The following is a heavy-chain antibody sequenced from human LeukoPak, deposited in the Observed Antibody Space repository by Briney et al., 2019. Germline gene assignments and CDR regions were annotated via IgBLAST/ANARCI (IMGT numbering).Heavy chain of an antibody. CDR2: VYYGGST. V-gene: IGHV3-66*01. D-gene: IGHD2-21*01. CDR3: ARVAKDCGGDCFVDF. CDR1: GYTVSSNS. Sequence: GGSLRLSCAPSGYTVSSNSVSWIRQIPGKGLEWVSAVYYGGSTFYSDSVKGRFTSSRDISKNTWNLQMNSLRAEDTAVYYCARVAKDCGGDCFVDFWGQGALVTVSS. J-gene: IGHJ4*02.